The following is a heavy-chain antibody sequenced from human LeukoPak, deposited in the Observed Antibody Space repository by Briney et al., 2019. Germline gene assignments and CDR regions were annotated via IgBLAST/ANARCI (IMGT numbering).Heavy chain of an antibody. J-gene: IGHJ4*02. CDR1: GFXFSDYY. CDR2: ISSSSSYT. CDR3: AKDAPSTVTTPYYIDY. V-gene: IGHV3-11*06. Sequence: GGSLRLSCAASGFXFSDYYISWIRQAPGKGQEWVSFISSSSSYTNYADSVKGRFTISRYNSKNTLYLQINSLRAEDTAEYYCAKDAPSTVTTPYYIDYWGQGTLVTVSS. D-gene: IGHD4-17*01.